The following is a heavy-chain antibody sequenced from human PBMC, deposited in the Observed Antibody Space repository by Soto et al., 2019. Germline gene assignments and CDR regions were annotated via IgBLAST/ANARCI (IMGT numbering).Heavy chain of an antibody. CDR2: IYPGDSDT. CDR3: ARHISNFRYYYYAMDVWGQGTTVTVSSGKRAPGESLKISCEGSGSYYYGMDV. D-gene: IGHD3-10*01. Sequence: PGESLKISCKGSGYTFTDYWIGWVRQLPGKGLEWMGIIYPGDSDTRYSPSFQGHVTITVDKSTSTAYLQWNTLKASDTAMYYCARHISNFRYYYYAMDVWGQGTTVTVSSGKRAPGESLKISCEGSGSYYYGMDVWGQGTTVTVSS. J-gene: IGHJ6*02. V-gene: IGHV5-51*01. CDR1: GYTFTDYW.